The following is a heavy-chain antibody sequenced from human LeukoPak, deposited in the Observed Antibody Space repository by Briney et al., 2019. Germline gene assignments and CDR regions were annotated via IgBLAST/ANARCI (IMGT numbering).Heavy chain of an antibody. V-gene: IGHV4-38-2*02. CDR3: ASSKRTHYDILTGYYQIDY. Sequence: TPSETLSFSCTVSGYSINSGYYWGCIRQPPGKGLEWIVTIYHSGSTYYNPSLLSRATISLDTSKNQFSLKLSSVTAADTAVYYCASSKRTHYDILTGYYQIDYWGQGTLVTVSS. D-gene: IGHD3-9*01. CDR2: IYHSGST. CDR1: GYSINSGYY. J-gene: IGHJ4*02.